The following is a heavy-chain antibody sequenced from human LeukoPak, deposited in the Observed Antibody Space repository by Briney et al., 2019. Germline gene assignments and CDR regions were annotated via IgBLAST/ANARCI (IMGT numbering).Heavy chain of an antibody. J-gene: IGHJ4*02. D-gene: IGHD6-13*01. V-gene: IGHV4-59*12. CDR3: ARVGVAAAGTPDY. CDR2: IYHSGST. Sequence: SETLSLTCTVSGGSISSYYWSWIRQPPGKGLEWIGYIYHSGSTYYNPSLKSRVTISVDRSKNQFSLKLSSVTAADTAVYYCARVGVAAAGTPDYWGQGTLVTVSS. CDR1: GGSISSYY.